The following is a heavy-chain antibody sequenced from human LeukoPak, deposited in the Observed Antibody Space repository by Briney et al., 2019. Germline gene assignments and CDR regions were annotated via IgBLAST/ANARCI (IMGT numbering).Heavy chain of an antibody. J-gene: IGHJ3*02. Sequence: SETLSLTCAVSGHSISSGYYWGWIRQPPGKGLEWIGSIYHSGSTYYNPSLKSRVTISVDTSKNQFSLKLSSVTAADTAVYHCARMTEYSSSADAFDIWGQGTMVTVSS. CDR2: IYHSGST. D-gene: IGHD6-6*01. V-gene: IGHV4-38-2*01. CDR1: GHSISSGYY. CDR3: ARMTEYSSSADAFDI.